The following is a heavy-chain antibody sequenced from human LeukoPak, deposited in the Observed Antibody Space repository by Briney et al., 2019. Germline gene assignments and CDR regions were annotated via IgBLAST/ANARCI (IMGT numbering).Heavy chain of an antibody. CDR3: N. Sequence: GGSLRLSCAASGLTFSDYWMSWMRQAPGKGLEWVANIKYDGDEEYYVDSVKGRFTISRDNAKNSLYLQLNSLRVEDTAVYYDNWGQGTLVTVSP. CDR2: IKYDGDEE. V-gene: IGHV3-7*01. J-gene: IGHJ4*02. CDR1: GLTFSDYW.